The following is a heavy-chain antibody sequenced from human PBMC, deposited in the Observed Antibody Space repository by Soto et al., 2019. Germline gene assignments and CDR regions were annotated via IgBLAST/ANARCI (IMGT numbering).Heavy chain of an antibody. CDR3: AKESKRLRLTGDRFFDY. J-gene: IGHJ4*02. V-gene: IGHV3-23*01. Sequence: GGSLRLSCAASGFTFSSYAMSWVRQAPGKGLEWVSAISGSGGSTYYADSVKGRFTISRDNSKNTLYLQMNSLRAEDTAVYYCAKESKRLRLTGDRFFDYWGQGTLVTVSS. D-gene: IGHD5-12*01. CDR2: ISGSGGST. CDR1: GFTFSSYA.